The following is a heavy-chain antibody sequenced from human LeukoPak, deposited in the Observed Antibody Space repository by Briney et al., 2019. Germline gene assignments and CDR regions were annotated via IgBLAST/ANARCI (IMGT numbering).Heavy chain of an antibody. J-gene: IGHJ6*03. V-gene: IGHV3-48*02. Sequence: GGSLRLSCAASGFTLSSYSMNWVRQAPGKGLEWVSYISSSNSTIYYADSVKGRFTISRDNAKNSLYLQMNSLRDEDTAVYYCARANDYSNYYYYYMDVWGKGTTVTVSS. CDR3: ARANDYSNYYYYYMDV. CDR1: GFTLSSYS. D-gene: IGHD4-11*01. CDR2: ISSSNSTI.